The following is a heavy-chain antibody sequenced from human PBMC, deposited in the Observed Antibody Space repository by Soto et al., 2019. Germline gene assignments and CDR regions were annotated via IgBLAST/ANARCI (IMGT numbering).Heavy chain of an antibody. V-gene: IGHV1-18*04. CDR3: ARSLITIFGVDNWFDP. CDR2: ISAYNGNT. Sequence: ASVKVSCKASGYTFTSYGISWVRQAPGQGLEWMGWISAYNGNTNHAQKLQGRVTMTTDTSTSTAYMELRSLGSDDTAVYYCARSLITIFGVDNWFDPWGQGTLVTVSS. J-gene: IGHJ5*02. D-gene: IGHD3-3*01. CDR1: GYTFTSYG.